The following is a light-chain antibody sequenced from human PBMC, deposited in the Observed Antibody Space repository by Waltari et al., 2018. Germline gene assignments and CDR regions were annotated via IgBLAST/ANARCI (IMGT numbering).Light chain of an antibody. CDR1: SSDVGGYNY. Sequence: QSALTQPRSVSGSPGQSVTISCTGTSSDVGGYNYVPWYQQHPGKAPKLMIYDVSKRPSGVPDRFSGSKSGNTASLTISGLQAEDEADYYCCSYAGSYSLVFGTGTKVTVL. CDR3: CSYAGSYSLV. J-gene: IGLJ1*01. V-gene: IGLV2-11*01. CDR2: DVS.